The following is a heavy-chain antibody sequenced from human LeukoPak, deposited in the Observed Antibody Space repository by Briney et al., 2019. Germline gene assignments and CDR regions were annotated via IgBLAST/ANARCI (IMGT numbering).Heavy chain of an antibody. CDR1: GFTFRNYA. Sequence: PGGSLRLSCAASGFTFRNYAMSWVRQAPGKGLEWVANIKQDGSEKYYVDSVKGRFTISRDSAENSLYLQMNTLRAEDTAVYYCARGWGNGWYNYFDYWGQGALVTVSS. J-gene: IGHJ4*02. V-gene: IGHV3-7*01. CDR2: IKQDGSEK. CDR3: ARGWGNGWYNYFDY. D-gene: IGHD6-19*01.